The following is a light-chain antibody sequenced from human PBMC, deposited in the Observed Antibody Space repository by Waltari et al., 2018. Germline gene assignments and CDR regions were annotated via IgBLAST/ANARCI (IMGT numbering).Light chain of an antibody. Sequence: QSALTQPASVSGSPGHSITISCTGTSSDIGGYKYVSWYQQHPGKAPKLMIYEVSNRPSGVSNRFAGSKSGNTASLTVSGLQAEDEADYYCSSHTTIASHVIFGGGTKVTVL. CDR1: SSDIGGYKY. CDR2: EVS. V-gene: IGLV2-14*01. CDR3: SSHTTIASHVI. J-gene: IGLJ2*01.